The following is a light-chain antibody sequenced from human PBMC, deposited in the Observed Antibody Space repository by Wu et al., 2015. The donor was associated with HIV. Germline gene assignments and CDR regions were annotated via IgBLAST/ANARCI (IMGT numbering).Light chain of an antibody. CDR3: QQYGSSPTT. J-gene: IGKJ1*01. CDR2: GAS. CDR1: QSINSNY. Sequence: EIVLTQSPGTLSLSPGERATLSCRASQSINSNYLAWFQQKPGQAPRLLISGASKRATGIPDRFSGSGSGTDFTLTISRLEPEDFAVYFCQQYGSSPTTFGQGTKVEIK. V-gene: IGKV3-20*01.